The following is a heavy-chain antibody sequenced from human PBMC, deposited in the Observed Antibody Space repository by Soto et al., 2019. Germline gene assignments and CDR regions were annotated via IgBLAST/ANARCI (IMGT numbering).Heavy chain of an antibody. V-gene: IGHV4-59*01. CDR1: GGSISSNY. J-gene: IGHJ4*02. CDR3: VREYYDILTGYSTSDY. Sequence: SETLSLTCSVSGGSISSNYWSWIRQPPGKGLEWIGYIYFTGSTNHNPSLKSRVTISLDTSKNQFSLKLRSVTAADTAVYYCVREYYDILTGYSTSDYWGQGTLVTVSS. CDR2: IYFTGST. D-gene: IGHD3-9*01.